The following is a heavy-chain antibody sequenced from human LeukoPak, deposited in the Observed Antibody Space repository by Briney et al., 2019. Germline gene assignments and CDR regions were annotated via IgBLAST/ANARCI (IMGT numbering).Heavy chain of an antibody. D-gene: IGHD3-16*02. J-gene: IGHJ4*02. CDR3: ARGDYDYVWGSYRFDY. V-gene: IGHV4-59*01. CDR1: GRSISSYY. Sequence: SETLSLTCTVSGRSISSYYWRWIRQPPGKGLEWIGHIYYSGSTNYNPSLKSRVTISVDTSKNQFSLRLGSVSAADTAVYYCARGDYDYVWGSYRFDYWGQGTLVTVSS. CDR2: IYYSGST.